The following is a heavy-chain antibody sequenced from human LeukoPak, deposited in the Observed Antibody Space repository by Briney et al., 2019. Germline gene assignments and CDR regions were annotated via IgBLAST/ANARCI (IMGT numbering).Heavy chain of an antibody. CDR2: INHSGST. CDR3: ARSNNYYDSSGYLY. J-gene: IGHJ4*02. D-gene: IGHD3-22*01. CDR1: GGSFSGYY. V-gene: IGHV4-34*01. Sequence: SETLSLTCAVYGGSFSGYYWSWIRQPPGKGLEWIGEINHSGSTNYNPSLKSRVTISVDTSKNQFSLKLSSVTAADTAVYYCARSNNYYDSSGYLYWGQGTLVTVSS.